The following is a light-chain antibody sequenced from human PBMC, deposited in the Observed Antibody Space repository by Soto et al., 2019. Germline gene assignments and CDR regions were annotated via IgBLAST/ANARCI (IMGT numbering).Light chain of an antibody. Sequence: ENVLTQSPGTLSLSPGKTATLSCRASQSVAYALVWYQQKPGQAPRLLISDASSRATGVPDRFSGSRSGTDFTLTISRLEPEDFAVYYCQQYGPALITFCQGTRLEIK. V-gene: IGKV3-20*01. CDR3: QQYGPALIT. CDR2: DAS. J-gene: IGKJ5*01. CDR1: QSVAYA.